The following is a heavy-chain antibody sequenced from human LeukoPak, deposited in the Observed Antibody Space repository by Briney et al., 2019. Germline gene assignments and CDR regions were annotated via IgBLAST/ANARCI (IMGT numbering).Heavy chain of an antibody. V-gene: IGHV4-34*01. J-gene: IGHJ6*03. Sequence: PSETLSPTCAVYGGSFSGYYWSWIRQPPGKGLEWIGEINHSGSTNYNPSLKSRVTISVDTSKNQFSLKLSSVTAADTAVYYCARGARITIFGVARSYYYYYYYMDVWGKGTTVTVSS. CDR3: ARGARITIFGVARSYYYYYYYMDV. CDR2: INHSGST. D-gene: IGHD3-3*01. CDR1: GGSFSGYY.